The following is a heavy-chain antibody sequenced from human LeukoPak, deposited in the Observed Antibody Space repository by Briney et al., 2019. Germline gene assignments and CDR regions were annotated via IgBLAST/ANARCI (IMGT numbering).Heavy chain of an antibody. Sequence: GGSLRLSCAASGFTFSSYWMSWVRQAPGKGLEWVANIKQDGSEKYYVDSVKGRFTISRDNAKNSLYLQMNSLRAEHTAVYYCARWGHVAAAGTGLDYWGQGTLVTVSS. CDR1: GFTFSSYW. CDR2: IKQDGSEK. V-gene: IGHV3-7*01. CDR3: ARWGHVAAAGTGLDY. D-gene: IGHD6-13*01. J-gene: IGHJ4*02.